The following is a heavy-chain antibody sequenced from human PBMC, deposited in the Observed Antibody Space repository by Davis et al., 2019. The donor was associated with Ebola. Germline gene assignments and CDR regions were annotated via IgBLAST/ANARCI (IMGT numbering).Heavy chain of an antibody. D-gene: IGHD3-22*01. V-gene: IGHV4-59*08. Sequence: SETLSLTCTVSGGSISSYYWSWIRQPPGKGLEWIGYIYYSGSTNYNPSLKSRVIISVDTSKNQFSLKLSSVTAADTAVYYCARLGYYYDSSGYGLGAFDIWGQGTMVTVSS. J-gene: IGHJ3*02. CDR3: ARLGYYYDSSGYGLGAFDI. CDR1: GGSISSYY. CDR2: IYYSGST.